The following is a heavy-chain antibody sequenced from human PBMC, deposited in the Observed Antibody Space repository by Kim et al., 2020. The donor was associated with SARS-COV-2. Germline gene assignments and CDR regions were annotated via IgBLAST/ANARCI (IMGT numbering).Heavy chain of an antibody. CDR2: ISGDGAGT. J-gene: IGHJ6*02. D-gene: IGHD3-10*01. CDR3: AKEQLYYYGSGYYYYHGMDV. CDR1: GFTFDDYA. V-gene: IGHV3-43*02. Sequence: GGSLRLSCAASGFTFDDYAMHWVRQPPGKGLEWVSLISGDGAGTFYTDSVKGRFAISRDNSKNSLYLQMNSLRTEDSALYYCAKEQLYYYGSGYYYYHGMDVWGQGTTVTVSS.